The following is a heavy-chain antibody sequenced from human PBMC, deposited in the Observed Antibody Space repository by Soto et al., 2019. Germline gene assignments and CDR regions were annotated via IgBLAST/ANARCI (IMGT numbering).Heavy chain of an antibody. J-gene: IGHJ6*02. CDR1: GYSFTSYW. CDR2: IDPSDSYT. V-gene: IGHV5-10-1*01. Sequence: GESLKISCKGSGYSFTSYWISWVRQMPGKXLEWMGRIDPSDSYTNYSPSFQGHVTISADKPISTAYLQWSSLKASDTAMYYCARNPTIRTGTSYYYYGMDVWGQGTTVTVSS. D-gene: IGHD4-17*01. CDR3: ARNPTIRTGTSYYYYGMDV.